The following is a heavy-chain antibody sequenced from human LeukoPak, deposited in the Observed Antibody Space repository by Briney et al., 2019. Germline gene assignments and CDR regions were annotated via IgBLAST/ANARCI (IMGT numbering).Heavy chain of an antibody. Sequence: GGSLRLSCAASGFTFSTYWMHWVRQAPGKGLVWVSRIKSDGSTNYADSVKGRFTISRDNAKNTVSLQMNSLRPEDTGVYYCARAPSEVGGYYPEYFRHWGQGTLVTVSS. CDR1: GFTFSTYW. J-gene: IGHJ1*01. V-gene: IGHV3-74*01. D-gene: IGHD3-22*01. CDR3: ARAPSEVGGYYPEYFRH. CDR2: IKSDGST.